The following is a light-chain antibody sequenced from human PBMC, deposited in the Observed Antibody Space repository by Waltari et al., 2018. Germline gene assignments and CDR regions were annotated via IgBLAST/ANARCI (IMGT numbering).Light chain of an antibody. J-gene: IGKJ2*01. V-gene: IGKV1-5*03. Sequence: DIQMTQSPSTLTAPVGDSVSITCRASQTINNWLAGYQQKPGKAPKVLMYMASTLEGGVPERFSGSGSGTECTLTISRLQPEDFATYYCQQYSSHPDTFGQGTKVEIK. CDR1: QTINNW. CDR3: QQYSSHPDT. CDR2: MAS.